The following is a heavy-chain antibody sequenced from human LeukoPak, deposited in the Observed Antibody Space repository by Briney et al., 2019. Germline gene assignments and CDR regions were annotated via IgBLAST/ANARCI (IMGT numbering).Heavy chain of an antibody. V-gene: IGHV4-38-2*02. J-gene: IGHJ4*02. CDR3: ARDLGFLEWYFDY. Sequence: SETLSLTCTVSDYSISSGYYWGWIRQPPGKGLEWIGSIYHSGSTYYNPSLKSRVTISVDTSKNQFSLKLSSVTAADTAVYHCARDLGFLEWYFDYWGQGTLVTVSS. CDR1: DYSISSGYY. CDR2: IYHSGST. D-gene: IGHD3-3*01.